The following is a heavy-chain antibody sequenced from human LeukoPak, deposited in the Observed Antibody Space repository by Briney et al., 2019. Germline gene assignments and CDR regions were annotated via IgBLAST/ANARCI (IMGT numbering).Heavy chain of an antibody. J-gene: IGHJ4*02. CDR2: ITWYRGST. Sequence: GGSLRLSCAASGFTFDDYGMGWVRQAPGKGLEWVSGITWYRGSTGYADSVKGRFTISRDNAKNSLYLQMNTLRAEDTALYYCARGGYYYDSSGYYYYLDYWGQGTLVTVSP. CDR3: ARGGYYYDSSGYYYYLDY. V-gene: IGHV3-20*04. CDR1: GFTFDDYG. D-gene: IGHD3-22*01.